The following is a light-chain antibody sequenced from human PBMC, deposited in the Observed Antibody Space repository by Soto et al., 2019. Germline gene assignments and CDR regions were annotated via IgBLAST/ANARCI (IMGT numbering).Light chain of an antibody. CDR3: CSYAGSSPS. Sequence: QSALTQPASVSGSPGQSITISCTGTSSDVGSYNLVSWYQQHPGKAPKLMIYEGSKRPSGVSNRFSGSKSGNTASLTISGLQAEDEADYYSCSYAGSSPSFGTGTELTVL. CDR2: EGS. V-gene: IGLV2-23*01. J-gene: IGLJ1*01. CDR1: SSDVGSYNL.